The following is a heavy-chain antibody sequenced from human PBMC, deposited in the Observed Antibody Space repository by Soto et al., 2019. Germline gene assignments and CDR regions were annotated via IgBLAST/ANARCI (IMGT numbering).Heavy chain of an antibody. Sequence: QVQLVESGGGVVQPGRSLRLSCAASGFTSSSYAMHWVRQAPGKGLEWVAVISYDGSNKYYADSVKGRFTISRDNSKNTLYLQMNSLRAEDTAVYYCARDRNTIWGYSMKYYYGMDVWGQGTTVTVSS. D-gene: IGHD5-12*01. CDR1: GFTSSSYA. J-gene: IGHJ6*02. CDR2: ISYDGSNK. V-gene: IGHV3-30-3*01. CDR3: ARDRNTIWGYSMKYYYGMDV.